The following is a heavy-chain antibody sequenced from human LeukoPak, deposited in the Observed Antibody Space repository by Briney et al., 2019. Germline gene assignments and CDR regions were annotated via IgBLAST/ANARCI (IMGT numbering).Heavy chain of an antibody. D-gene: IGHD2-2*01. V-gene: IGHV3-7*01. Sequence: GGSLRLSCAASGLSFSNYWMSWVRQAPGKGLEWVANIKKDGSEKYYVDSVKGRFTISRDNAKNSLYLQMNSLRAEDTAVYYCARARGPERESSTSFEGAFDIWGQGTMVTVSS. CDR2: IKKDGSEK. CDR3: ARARGPERESSTSFEGAFDI. J-gene: IGHJ3*02. CDR1: GLSFSNYW.